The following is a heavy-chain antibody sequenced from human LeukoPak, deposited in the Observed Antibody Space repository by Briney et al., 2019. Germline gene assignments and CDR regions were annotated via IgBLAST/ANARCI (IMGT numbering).Heavy chain of an antibody. D-gene: IGHD2-15*01. J-gene: IGHJ6*03. CDR1: GGSIDSSSYY. CDR3: AREHCSGGSCYSIYYYYYMDV. Sequence: KPSETLSLTCTVSGGSIDSSSYYWGWIRQPPGKGLEWIVSIYYSGSAYYNPSLESRVTISVDTSKNQFSLRLTSVTAADTAVYYCAREHCSGGSCYSIYYYYYMDVWGKGTTVTVSS. V-gene: IGHV4-39*07. CDR2: IYYSGSA.